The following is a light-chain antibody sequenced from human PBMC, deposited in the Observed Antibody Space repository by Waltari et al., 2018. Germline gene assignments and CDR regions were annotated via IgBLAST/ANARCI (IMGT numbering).Light chain of an antibody. CDR3: QQYNNWPPEDT. CDR1: QNVDSN. J-gene: IGKJ2*01. V-gene: IGKV3-15*01. CDR2: GAS. Sequence: EIVMTQSPATLSVSPGERATLSCRASQNVDSNLAWYQHKPGQAPRLLIYGASTRATGIPARFSGSGSGTEFTLTISSLQSEDFAIYYCQQYNNWPPEDTFGRGTKLEI.